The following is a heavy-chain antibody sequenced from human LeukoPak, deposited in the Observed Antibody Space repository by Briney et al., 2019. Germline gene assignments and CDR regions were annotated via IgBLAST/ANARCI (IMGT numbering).Heavy chain of an antibody. CDR3: ARGNGGQSYFDY. CDR2: INNDGNSI. CDR1: GFTFSTFW. D-gene: IGHD4-23*01. V-gene: IGHV3-74*03. J-gene: IGHJ4*02. Sequence: GGSLRPSCAASGFTFSTFWVHWVRQVPGKGLLWVARINNDGNSITYADSAKGRFTVSKHNAKSTVFLQMNSLRAEDTAVYYCARGNGGQSYFDYWGQGTLVTVSS.